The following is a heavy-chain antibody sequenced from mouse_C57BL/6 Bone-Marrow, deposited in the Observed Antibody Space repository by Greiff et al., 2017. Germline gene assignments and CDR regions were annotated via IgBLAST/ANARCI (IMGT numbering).Heavy chain of an antibody. Sequence: QVQLKESGPGLVQPSQSLSITCTVSGFSLTSYGVHWVRQSPGKGLEWLGVIWSGGSTDYNAAFISRLSISKDNSKSQVFFKMNSLQADDTAIDYCARKHYYGSSPAMDYWGQGTSVTVSS. J-gene: IGHJ4*01. CDR3: ARKHYYGSSPAMDY. CDR1: GFSLTSYG. D-gene: IGHD1-1*01. CDR2: IWSGGST. V-gene: IGHV2-2*01.